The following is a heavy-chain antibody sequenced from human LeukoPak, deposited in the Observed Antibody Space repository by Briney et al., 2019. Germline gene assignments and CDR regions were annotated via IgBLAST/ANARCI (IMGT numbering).Heavy chain of an antibody. D-gene: IGHD2/OR15-2a*01. J-gene: IGHJ4*02. Sequence: RSGGSLRLSCAASGFTFSSYWMSWVRQAPGKGLEWVATIRQDGSQKYYVDSVKGRFTISRDNAKNSLYLQMNSLRAEDTAVYYCAKDQDYYYFDYWGQGTLVTVSS. CDR3: AKDQDYYYFDY. CDR2: IRQDGSQK. CDR1: GFTFSSYW. V-gene: IGHV3-7*01.